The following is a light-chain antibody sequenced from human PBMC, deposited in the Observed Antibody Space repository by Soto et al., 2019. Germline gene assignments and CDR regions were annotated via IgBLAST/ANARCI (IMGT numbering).Light chain of an antibody. J-gene: IGLJ3*02. V-gene: IGLV6-57*04. CDR2: EYN. CDR1: SGSIATNY. CDR3: QSYDSSNRWV. Sequence: NFMLTQPHSVSESPGKTVTISCTRSSGSIATNYVQWYQQRPGSAPTTMIYEYNQRPPGVPDRFSGSIDSSSNSASLTISGLKPDDEADYYCQSYDSSNRWVFGGGTQLTVL.